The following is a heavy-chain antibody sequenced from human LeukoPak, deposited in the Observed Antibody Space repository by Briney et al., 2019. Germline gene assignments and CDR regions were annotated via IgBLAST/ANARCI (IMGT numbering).Heavy chain of an antibody. J-gene: IGHJ4*02. CDR1: GGTFSSYA. CDR2: ISGYNGDT. D-gene: IGHD6-25*01. Sequence: GASVKVSCKASGGTFSSYAISWVRQAPGQGLEWMGWISGYNGDTNYAQSFQDRVTMTAYTSTSTAYMELTSLTSDDTAVYYCARDPSNSSGRNVLFDYWGQGTLVTVSS. CDR3: ARDPSNSSGRNVLFDY. V-gene: IGHV1-18*01.